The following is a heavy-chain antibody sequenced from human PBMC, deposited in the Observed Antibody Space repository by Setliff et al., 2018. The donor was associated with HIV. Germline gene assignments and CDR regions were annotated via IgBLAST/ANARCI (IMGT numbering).Heavy chain of an antibody. J-gene: IGHJ4*02. D-gene: IGHD4-17*01. Sequence: SETLSLTCTVSGGSISSHCWSWIRQSPGKALEWIGYIYASGSIIYNPSLKSRVTMSVDTSRNQFSLKVTSVTAADAAVYYCAKGAGFYGDYTFDHWGQGRQVTVSS. CDR3: AKGAGFYGDYTFDH. CDR1: GGSISSHC. CDR2: IYASGSI. V-gene: IGHV4-59*11.